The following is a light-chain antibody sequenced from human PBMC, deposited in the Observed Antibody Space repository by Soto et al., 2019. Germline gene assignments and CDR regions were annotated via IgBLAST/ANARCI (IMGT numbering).Light chain of an antibody. CDR2: GAS. Sequence: EIVLTQSPGTLSLSPGEGATLFCRASQNVISNYLAWYQHKPGQAPRLLIYGASSRATGIPDRFSGSGSGTDFTLTISRLEPEDFAVYYCQHYNNWPRTFGQGTKVEIK. J-gene: IGKJ1*01. V-gene: IGKV3-20*01. CDR3: QHYNNWPRT. CDR1: QNVISNY.